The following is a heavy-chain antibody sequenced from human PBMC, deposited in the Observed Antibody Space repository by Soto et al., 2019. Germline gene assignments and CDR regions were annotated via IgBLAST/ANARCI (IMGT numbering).Heavy chain of an antibody. CDR2: IKSKTDGGTT. Sequence: GGSLRLSCAASGFTFSNAWMSWVRQAPGKGLEWVGRIKSKTDGGTTDYAAPVKGRFTISRDDSKNTLYLQMNSLKTEDTAVYYCTTVMYYYGSGQNYYYYMDVWGKGTTVTVS. D-gene: IGHD3-10*01. J-gene: IGHJ6*03. CDR3: TTVMYYYGSGQNYYYYMDV. V-gene: IGHV3-15*01. CDR1: GFTFSNAW.